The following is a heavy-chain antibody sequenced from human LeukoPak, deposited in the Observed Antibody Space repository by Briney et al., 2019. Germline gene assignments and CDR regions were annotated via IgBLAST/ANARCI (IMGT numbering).Heavy chain of an antibody. CDR1: AFTFCIHE. V-gene: IGHV3-48*03. J-gene: IGHJ6*02. D-gene: IGHD3-10*01. Sequence: PGGSLRLSCAASAFTFCIHEMNWVRQAPGKGRECLAYITSSGRIIYYAVFVKGRFTISRDNAKNSLYLQMNSMTAGDTAVYYCASTGGYGSGTYDYYYFGMDVWGQGNPVTVSS. CDR3: ASTGGYGSGTYDYYYFGMDV. CDR2: ITSSGRII.